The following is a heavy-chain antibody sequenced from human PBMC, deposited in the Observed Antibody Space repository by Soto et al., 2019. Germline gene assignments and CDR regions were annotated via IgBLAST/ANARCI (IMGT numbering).Heavy chain of an antibody. CDR1: GFTFSSCG. V-gene: IGHV3-33*01. Sequence: GGSLRLSCAASGFTFSSCGMHWVRQAPGKGLEWVAVICDDGSNKYYAYSVKVRFTISIDNSKNTLYLQMNSLRAEDTAVYYCARHCMYGMDXWGQGTPVTVS. D-gene: IGHD2-15*01. J-gene: IGHJ6*02. CDR3: ARHCMYGMDX. CDR2: ICDDGSNK.